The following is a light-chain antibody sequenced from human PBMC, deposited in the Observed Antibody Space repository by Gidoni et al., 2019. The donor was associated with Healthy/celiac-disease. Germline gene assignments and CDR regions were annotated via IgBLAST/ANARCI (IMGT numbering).Light chain of an antibody. CDR3: QQSYSTPPLT. V-gene: IGKV1-39*01. J-gene: IGKJ4*01. Sequence: DIQMPQSPSSLSASVGDRVTITCRASQSISSYLNWYQQKPGKAPKLLVYAESSLQSGVPSRFRGSGSGTDFTLTISSLQPEEFATYYCQQSYSTPPLTFGGGTKVEIK. CDR2: AES. CDR1: QSISSY.